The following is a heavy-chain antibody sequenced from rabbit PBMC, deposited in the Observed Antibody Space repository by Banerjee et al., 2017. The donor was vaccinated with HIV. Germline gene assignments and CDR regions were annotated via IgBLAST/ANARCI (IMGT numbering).Heavy chain of an antibody. J-gene: IGHJ4*01. CDR2: GST. Sequence: GSTDYASWVNGRFTISSDNAQNTVDLQMNSLTAADTATYFCARYYTYGYAGYAYFNLWGPGTLVTVS. V-gene: IGHV1S8*01. D-gene: IGHD6-1*01. CDR3: ARYYTYGYAGYAYFNL.